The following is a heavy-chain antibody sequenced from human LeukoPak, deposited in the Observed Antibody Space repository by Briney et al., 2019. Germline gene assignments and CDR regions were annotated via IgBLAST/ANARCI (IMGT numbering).Heavy chain of an antibody. CDR3: AKDIRAASSSGYYSLPDY. D-gene: IGHD3-22*01. Sequence: PGGSLRLSCAASGFTFSSYWMHWVRQAPGKGLEWVSGISWNSGSIGYADSVKGRFTISRDNAKNSLYLQMNSLRAEDTALYYCAKDIRAASSSGYYSLPDYWGQGTLVTVSS. V-gene: IGHV3-9*01. J-gene: IGHJ4*02. CDR1: GFTFSSYW. CDR2: ISWNSGSI.